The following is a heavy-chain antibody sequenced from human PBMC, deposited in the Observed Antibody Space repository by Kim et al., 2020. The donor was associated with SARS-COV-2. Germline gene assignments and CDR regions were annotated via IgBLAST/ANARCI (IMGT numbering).Heavy chain of an antibody. V-gene: IGHV4-34*01. D-gene: IGHD3-10*01. CDR3: ARVRTYYYGSGSYYPPYYYYGMDV. J-gene: IGHJ6*02. CDR1: GGSFSGYY. CDR2: INHSGST. Sequence: SETLSLTCAVYGGSFSGYYWSWIRQPPGKGLEWIGEINHSGSTNYNPSLKSRVTISVDTSKNQFSLKLSSVTAADTAVYYCARVRTYYYGSGSYYPPYYYYGMDVWGQGTTVTVSS.